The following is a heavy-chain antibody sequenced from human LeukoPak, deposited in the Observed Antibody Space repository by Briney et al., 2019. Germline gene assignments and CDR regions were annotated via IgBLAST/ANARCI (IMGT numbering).Heavy chain of an antibody. Sequence: GESLEISFKGSGYSFTSYWIGWVRQMPGKGLEWMGIIYPGDSDTRYSPSFQGQVTISADKSISTAYLQWSSLKASDTAMYYCARQGEYSGYGDYPFDYWGQGTLVTVSS. J-gene: IGHJ4*02. CDR3: ARQGEYSGYGDYPFDY. CDR1: GYSFTSYW. V-gene: IGHV5-51*01. D-gene: IGHD5-12*01. CDR2: IYPGDSDT.